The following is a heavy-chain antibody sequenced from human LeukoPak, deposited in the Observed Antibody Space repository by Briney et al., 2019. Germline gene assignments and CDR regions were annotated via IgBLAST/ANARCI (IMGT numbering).Heavy chain of an antibody. CDR1: GGSISSYY. CDR3: ARCSRYVPAARSDGAFDI. J-gene: IGHJ3*02. CDR2: IYTSGST. V-gene: IGHV4-4*07. D-gene: IGHD2-2*01. Sequence: PSETLSLTCTVSGGSISSYYWSWIRQPAGKGLEWIGRIYTSGSTNYNPSLKSRVTMSVDTSKNQFSLKLSSVTAADTAVYYCARCSRYVPAARSDGAFDIWGQGTMVTVSS.